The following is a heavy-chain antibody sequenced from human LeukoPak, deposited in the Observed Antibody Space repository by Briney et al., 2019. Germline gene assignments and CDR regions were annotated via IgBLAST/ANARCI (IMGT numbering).Heavy chain of an antibody. Sequence: PGGSLRLSCAASGFTFSSYWMSWVRQAPGKGLEWVANIKKDGSEKYYVDSVKGRFTISRDNAKTSLYLQMNSLRAEDTAVYYCTRDRSSLSEETDYWGQGTLVTVSS. V-gene: IGHV3-7*01. CDR1: GFTFSSYW. CDR3: TRDRSSLSEETDY. CDR2: IKKDGSEK. J-gene: IGHJ4*02. D-gene: IGHD2-2*01.